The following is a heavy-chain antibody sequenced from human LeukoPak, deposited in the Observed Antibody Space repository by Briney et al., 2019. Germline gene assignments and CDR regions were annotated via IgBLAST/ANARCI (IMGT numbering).Heavy chain of an antibody. CDR1: GFTFSSYS. CDR2: ISSSGSTR. J-gene: IGHJ5*02. Sequence: GGSLRLSCAASGFTFSSYSMNWVRQAPGKGLEWVSYISSSGSTRYYADSVKGQFTISRDNAKNSLYLQMNSLRAEDTAVYYCARIGSGSYYNWFDPWGQGTLVTVSS. V-gene: IGHV3-48*03. CDR3: ARIGSGSYYNWFDP. D-gene: IGHD3-10*01.